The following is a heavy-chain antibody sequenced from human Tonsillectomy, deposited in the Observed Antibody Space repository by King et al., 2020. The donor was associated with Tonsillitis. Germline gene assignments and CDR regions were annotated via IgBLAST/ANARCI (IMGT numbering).Heavy chain of an antibody. CDR3: ARHPDSRGTHGAFDI. J-gene: IGHJ3*02. D-gene: IGHD1-7*01. Sequence: VQLVESGAEVKKPGESLKISCKGSGYTFGSHWIGWVRQMPGKGLNWMGIIQPDDSDTRYNPSFQGQDTISADKSINTAYLQWSSLKASDTAIYYCARHPDSRGTHGAFDIWGQGTLVTVSS. V-gene: IGHV5-51*01. CDR1: GYTFGSHW. CDR2: IQPDDSDT.